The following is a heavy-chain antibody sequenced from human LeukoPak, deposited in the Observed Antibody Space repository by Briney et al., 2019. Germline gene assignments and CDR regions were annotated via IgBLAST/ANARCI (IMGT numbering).Heavy chain of an antibody. J-gene: IGHJ4*02. CDR3: AREVYDSSGYWSDY. CDR2: IYHSGST. V-gene: IGHV4-38-2*02. D-gene: IGHD3-22*01. Sequence: SETLSLTCTVSGYSISSGYYWGWIRQPPGKGLEWIGSIYHSGSTHYNPSLKSRVTISVDTSKNQFSLKLSSVTAADTTVYYCAREVYDSSGYWSDYWGQGTLVTVSS. CDR1: GYSISSGYY.